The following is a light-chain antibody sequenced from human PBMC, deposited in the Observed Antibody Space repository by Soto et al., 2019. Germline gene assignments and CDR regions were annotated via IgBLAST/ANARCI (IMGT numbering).Light chain of an antibody. J-gene: IGKJ5*01. V-gene: IGKV1-6*01. Sequence: AIQRTQSPSSLSASVGDRVTITCRASQDIRKDLDWYQQKPGKAPQILIYAASTLQSGVPSRFSGSGSGTDFTLTISCLQSEDFETYYCQQYYSFPYTFGQGTRLEIK. CDR3: QQYYSFPYT. CDR2: AAS. CDR1: QDIRKD.